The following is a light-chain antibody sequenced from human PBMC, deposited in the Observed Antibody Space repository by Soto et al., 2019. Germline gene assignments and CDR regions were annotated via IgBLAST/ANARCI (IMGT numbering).Light chain of an antibody. CDR1: SSVVGGYNY. Sequence: QSVLTQPASVSGCPGQSLTISCTGSSSVVGGYNYVSRYQQHPGKAPKLMNYEVSNRPSGVSNRSSGSKSGNTASLTISGLQAEDEADYYCSSYTSSSRLVFGNGTKVTV. V-gene: IGLV2-14*01. CDR3: SSYTSSSRLV. CDR2: EVS. J-gene: IGLJ1*01.